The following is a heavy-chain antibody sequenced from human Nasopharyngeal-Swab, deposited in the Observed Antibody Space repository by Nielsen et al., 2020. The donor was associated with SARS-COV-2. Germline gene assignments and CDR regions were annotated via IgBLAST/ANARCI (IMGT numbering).Heavy chain of an antibody. J-gene: IGHJ4*02. D-gene: IGHD4-17*01. CDR2: IYPGDSDT. Sequence: GESLKISCKGSGSNFTSYWIGWVRQMPGKGLEWMGIIYPGDSDTRYSPSFQGQVTISADKSISTAYLQWSSLKASDTAMYYCARLRYGDYSQYYFDYWGQGTLVTVSS. CDR1: GSNFTSYW. V-gene: IGHV5-51*01. CDR3: ARLRYGDYSQYYFDY.